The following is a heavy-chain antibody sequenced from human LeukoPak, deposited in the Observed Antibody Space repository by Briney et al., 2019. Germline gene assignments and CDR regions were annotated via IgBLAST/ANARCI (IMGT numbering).Heavy chain of an antibody. J-gene: IGHJ5*02. V-gene: IGHV4-61*09. CDR2: IYTSGST. Sequence: LQSLSLTSAVSRGSTSSGSYDCSWIRHHPGEGLEWVGYIYTSGSTNYNPSLKSRVTISVDTSKNQFSLKLSSVTAADTAVYYCARGGLEPPVDNWFDPWGQGTLVTVSS. D-gene: IGHD1-1*01. CDR1: RGSTSSGSYD. CDR3: ARGGLEPPVDNWFDP.